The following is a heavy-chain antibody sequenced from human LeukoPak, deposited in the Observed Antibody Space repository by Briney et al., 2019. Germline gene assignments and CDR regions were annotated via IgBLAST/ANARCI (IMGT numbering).Heavy chain of an antibody. CDR2: IIPIFGTA. CDR1: GGTFSSYA. J-gene: IGHJ4*02. CDR3: ARVGYCSSTSCDMP. Sequence: ASVKVSCKASGGTFSSYAISWVRQAPGQGLEWMGGIIPIFGTANYAQKFQGRVTITADKSTSTAHMELSSLRSEDTAVYYCARVGYCSSTSCDMPWGQGTLVTVSS. D-gene: IGHD2-2*02. V-gene: IGHV1-69*06.